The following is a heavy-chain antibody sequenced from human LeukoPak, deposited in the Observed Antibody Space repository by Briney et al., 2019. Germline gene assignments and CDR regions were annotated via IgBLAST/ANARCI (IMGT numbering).Heavy chain of an antibody. CDR2: ISPYSGNT. CDR3: TRGSGGGYGSNEYMDV. J-gene: IGHJ6*03. CDR1: RYPFSTFG. Sequence: ASVRVSCKASRYPFSTFGINWVRQAPGQGLEWLGWISPYSGNTNYAQKLQDRVTMTTDTSTSTAYMELRSLRSDDTAVYYCTRGSGGGYGSNEYMDVWGEGTTVTVSS. V-gene: IGHV1-18*01. D-gene: IGHD5-12*01.